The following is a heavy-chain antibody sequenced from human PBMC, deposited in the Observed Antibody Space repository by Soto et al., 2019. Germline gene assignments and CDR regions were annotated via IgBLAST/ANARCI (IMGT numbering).Heavy chain of an antibody. Sequence: GGSLRLSCAASGFSFSSYYMSWVRQAQGKGLEWVANVNEDGSEKYYVDSVKGRFTVSRDNAKNSLYLQMTSLRAEDTAVYYCAKWGGAGSGYWGQGSPVTVPS. D-gene: IGHD1-26*01. CDR1: GFSFSSYY. J-gene: IGHJ4*02. CDR2: VNEDGSEK. V-gene: IGHV3-7*01. CDR3: AKWGGAGSGY.